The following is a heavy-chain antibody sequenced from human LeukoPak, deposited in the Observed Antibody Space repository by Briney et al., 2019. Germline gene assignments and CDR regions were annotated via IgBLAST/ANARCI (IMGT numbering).Heavy chain of an antibody. Sequence: HRGGSLRLSCAASGFTVSSNYMSWVRQAPGKGLEWVSVIYSGGSTNYADSVKGRFTISRDNSKNTVYLQMNSLRAEDTAVYYCARGGYSSSWGQGTLVTVSS. V-gene: IGHV3-53*01. J-gene: IGHJ4*02. CDR3: ARGGYSSS. CDR2: IYSGGST. CDR1: GFTVSSNY. D-gene: IGHD6-13*01.